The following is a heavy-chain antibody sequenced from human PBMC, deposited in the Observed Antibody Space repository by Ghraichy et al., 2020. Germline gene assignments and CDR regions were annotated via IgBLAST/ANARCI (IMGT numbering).Heavy chain of an antibody. V-gene: IGHV3-23*01. D-gene: IGHD5-12*01. CDR1: GFTFSSYA. Sequence: GGSLRLSCAASGFTFSSYAMSWVRQAPGKGLEWVSAISGSGGSTYYADSEKGRFTISRNNSKNTLNLQMNSLRAEATAVYYCAKGRPCGYDSSWYFDLWGRGTLVTVSS. CDR2: ISGSGGST. CDR3: AKGRPCGYDSSWYFDL. J-gene: IGHJ2*01.